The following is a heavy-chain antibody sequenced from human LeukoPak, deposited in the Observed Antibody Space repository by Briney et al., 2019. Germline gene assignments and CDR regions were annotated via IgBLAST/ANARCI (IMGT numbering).Heavy chain of an antibody. Sequence: GGSLGLSCAASGFTFSGSWMYWVRQAPGKGLVWVSRINSDGSTTEYADSVKGRFTISRDNAKNTLFLQLSSLRAEDTAVYYCARGPDHGGSYYHDWGQGTLVTVSS. D-gene: IGHD1-26*01. J-gene: IGHJ4*02. CDR2: INSDGSTT. CDR3: ARGPDHGGSYYHD. V-gene: IGHV3-74*03. CDR1: GFTFSGSW.